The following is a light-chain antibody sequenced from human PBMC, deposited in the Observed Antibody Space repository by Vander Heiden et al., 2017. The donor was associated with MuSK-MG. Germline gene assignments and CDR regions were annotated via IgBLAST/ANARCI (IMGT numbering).Light chain of an antibody. J-gene: IGKJ2*01. CDR3: QQSYSLPYT. V-gene: IGKV1-39*01. CDR2: TAS. CDR1: QSISSY. Sequence: DIQITQSPSSLSASVGDRVTITCRAGQSISSYLNWYQQKPGRAPKLLIYTASSLQSGVPSTFRGSGSGTDFTLTISSLQPEDFATYYCQQSYSLPYTFGQGTKLEIK.